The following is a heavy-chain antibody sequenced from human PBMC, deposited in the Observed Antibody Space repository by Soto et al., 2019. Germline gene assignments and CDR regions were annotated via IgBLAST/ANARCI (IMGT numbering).Heavy chain of an antibody. CDR3: ARRYSGYGDF. CDR2: INHSGST. J-gene: IGHJ4*02. V-gene: IGHV4-34*01. D-gene: IGHD5-12*01. CDR1: GGSFSGYY. Sequence: SQTLSLTCAVYGGSFSGYYWTWIRQPPGTGLEWIGEINHSGSTNYNPSLKSRGTISVDTSKNQFSLKLSSVTAADTAVYYCARRYSGYGDFWGQGTLVTVSS.